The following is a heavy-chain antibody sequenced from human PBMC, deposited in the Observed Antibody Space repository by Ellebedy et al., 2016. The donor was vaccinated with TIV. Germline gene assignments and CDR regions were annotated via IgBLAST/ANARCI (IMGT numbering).Heavy chain of an antibody. Sequence: PGGSLRLSCATSGFTFSTHDMSWVRQAPGKGLEWVAIIKQDGNEKSYVGSVKGRFPISRDNAKNSLYLQMNSLRVEDTAVYYCATYRRQIDYWGQGTLVTVSS. J-gene: IGHJ4*02. V-gene: IGHV3-7*01. D-gene: IGHD2-21*01. CDR3: ATYRRQIDY. CDR2: IKQDGNEK. CDR1: GFTFSTHD.